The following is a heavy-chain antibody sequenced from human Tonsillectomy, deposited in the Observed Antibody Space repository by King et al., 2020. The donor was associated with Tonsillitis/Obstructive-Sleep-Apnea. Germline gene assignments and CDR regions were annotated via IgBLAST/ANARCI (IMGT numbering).Heavy chain of an antibody. CDR1: GGSFSGYY. CDR3: ARGDYGDSYYFDY. J-gene: IGHJ4*02. CDR2: VNHGGIT. V-gene: IGHV4-34*01. Sequence: VQLQQWGAGLLKPSETLSLTCTVYGGSFSGYYWSWIRQPPGKGLEWIGEVNHGGITNYPPSLKSRVTVSVDTSKSQFSLTLSAVTAADTAVYYCARGDYGDSYYFDYWGQGTLVTVSS. D-gene: IGHD4-17*01.